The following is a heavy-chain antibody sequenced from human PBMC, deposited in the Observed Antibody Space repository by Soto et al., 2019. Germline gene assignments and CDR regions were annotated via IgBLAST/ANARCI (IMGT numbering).Heavy chain of an antibody. CDR2: IYYSGST. J-gene: IGHJ6*02. D-gene: IGHD2-15*01. CDR3: ARLYCSGGSCYFRDYYYGMDV. V-gene: IGHV4-61*01. Sequence: SETLSLTCTASGGSVSSGSYYWSWIRQPPGKGLEWIGYIYYSGSTNYNPSLKSRVTISVDTSKNQFSLKLSSVTAADTAVYYCARLYCSGGSCYFRDYYYGMDVWGQGTTVTVSS. CDR1: GGSVSSGSYY.